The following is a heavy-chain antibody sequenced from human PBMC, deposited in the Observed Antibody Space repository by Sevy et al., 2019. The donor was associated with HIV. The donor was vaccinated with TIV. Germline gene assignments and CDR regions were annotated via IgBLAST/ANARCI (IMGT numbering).Heavy chain of an antibody. CDR3: ARRNDFDL. J-gene: IGHJ3*01. Sequence: SETLSLTCTVSGDSINSDHWNWIRQPPGKGLEWIGYVYYTGGTNYNPSLKNRVTISVARTKNQFSLKLTSVPAADTAVYYCARRNDFDLWGQGTMVTVSS. CDR1: GDSINSDH. V-gene: IGHV4-59*08. CDR2: VYYTGGT.